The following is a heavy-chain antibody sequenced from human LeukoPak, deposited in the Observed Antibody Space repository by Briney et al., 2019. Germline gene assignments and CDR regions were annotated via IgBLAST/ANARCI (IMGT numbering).Heavy chain of an antibody. CDR3: GRDRSGYYVDY. D-gene: IGHD3-22*01. CDR1: GFTLSDYY. J-gene: IGHJ4*02. Sequence: GGSLRLSCAASGFTLSDYYMSWIRQAPGKGLEWVSYISSSTYTNYADSVKGRCTISRDNAKNSLYLQMNSLRAEDTAVYYCGRDRSGYYVDYWGQGTLVTVSS. CDR2: ISSSTYT. V-gene: IGHV3-11*06.